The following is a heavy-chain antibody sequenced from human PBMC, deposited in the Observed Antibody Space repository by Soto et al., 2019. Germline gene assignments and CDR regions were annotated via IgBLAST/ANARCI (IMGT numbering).Heavy chain of an antibody. V-gene: IGHV3-30-3*01. CDR1: GFTFSSYA. CDR3: ARDHLRKYGADAGSY. D-gene: IGHD3-10*01. Sequence: QVQLVESGGGVVQPGRSLRLSCAASGFTFSSYAMHWVRQAPGKGLEWVAVISYDGSNKYYADSVKGRFTISRDNSKNTLYLQMNRLSAEYTAVYYGARDHLRKYGADAGSYGDQGPLVTVSS. CDR2: ISYDGSNK. J-gene: IGHJ4*02.